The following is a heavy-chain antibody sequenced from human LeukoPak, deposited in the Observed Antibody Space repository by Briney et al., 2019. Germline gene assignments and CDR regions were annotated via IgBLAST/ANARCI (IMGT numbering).Heavy chain of an antibody. V-gene: IGHV3-74*01. CDR1: GFTFSSYW. CDR3: AKDLYLTGYSFDY. CDR2: INDDGSST. D-gene: IGHD3-9*01. J-gene: IGHJ4*02. Sequence: GGSLRLSCAASGFTFSSYWMHWVRQAPGKGLVWVSRINDDGSSTSYADSVKGRFTISRDNSKNTLYLQMNSLRAEDTAVYYCAKDLYLTGYSFDYWGQGTLVTVSS.